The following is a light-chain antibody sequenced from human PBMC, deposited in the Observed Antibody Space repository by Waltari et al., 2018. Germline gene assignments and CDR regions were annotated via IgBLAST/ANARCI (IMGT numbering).Light chain of an antibody. J-gene: IGKJ1*01. CDR2: DAS. CDR3: QQRSNWPPWT. Sequence: EIVLTHSPATLSLSTGHRATLSCRASQSVSSNLACYQQKPGQAPRLLIYDASNRATGIPARFSGSGSGTDFTLTISSLEPEDFAVYYCQQRSNWPPWTFGQGTKVEIK. CDR1: QSVSSN. V-gene: IGKV3-11*01.